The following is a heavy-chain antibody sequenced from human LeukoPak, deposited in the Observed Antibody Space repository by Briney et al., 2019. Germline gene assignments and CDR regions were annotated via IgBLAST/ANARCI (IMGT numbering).Heavy chain of an antibody. CDR3: AKETPNTGRFDP. D-gene: IGHD1-14*01. V-gene: IGHV1-46*01. J-gene: IGHJ5*02. CDR2: INPSGDGT. CDR1: GHTFTTYY. Sequence: GTSVKVSCKASGHTFTTYYVHLVRQAPGQGLEWMGVINPSGDGTNYPQRFQGRVTLTRDTSTSTVYMELSSLRSEDTAIYYCAKETPNTGRFDPWGQGTLVTVSS.